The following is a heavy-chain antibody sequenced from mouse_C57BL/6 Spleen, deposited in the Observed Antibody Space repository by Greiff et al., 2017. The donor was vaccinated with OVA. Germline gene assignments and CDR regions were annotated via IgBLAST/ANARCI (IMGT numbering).Heavy chain of an antibody. J-gene: IGHJ1*03. Sequence: EVQLQQSGPELVKPGASVKISCKASGYTFTDYYMNWVKQSHGKSLEWIGDINPNNGGTSYNQKFKGKATLTVDKSSSTAYMELRSLTSEDSAVYYCARGAIRRYFDVWGTGTTVTVSS. D-gene: IGHD3-1*01. CDR2: INPNNGGT. CDR3: ARGAIRRYFDV. V-gene: IGHV1-26*01. CDR1: GYTFTDYY.